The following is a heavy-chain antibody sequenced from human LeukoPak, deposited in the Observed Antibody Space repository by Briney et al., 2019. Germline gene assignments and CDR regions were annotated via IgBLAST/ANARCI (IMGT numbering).Heavy chain of an antibody. J-gene: IGHJ4*02. Sequence: PGGSLRLSCAASGFTFSSYAMHWVRQAPGKGLEWVAVISYDGSNKYYADSVKGRFTISRDNSKNTLYLQMNSLRAEDTAVYYCARETVVATFDYWGQGTLVTVSS. D-gene: IGHD5-12*01. CDR1: GFTFSSYA. V-gene: IGHV3-30-3*01. CDR2: ISYDGSNK. CDR3: ARETVVATFDY.